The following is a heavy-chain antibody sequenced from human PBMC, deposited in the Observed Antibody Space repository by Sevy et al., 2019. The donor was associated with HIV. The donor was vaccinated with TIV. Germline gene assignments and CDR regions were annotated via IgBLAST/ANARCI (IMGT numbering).Heavy chain of an antibody. Sequence: GGSLRLSCAASGFTFSSYDMHWVRQATGKGLEWVSAIGTAGDTYYPGSVKGRFTISRENAKNSLYLQMNSLRAGDTAVYYCATCSSTSCYTHSFDYWGQGTLVTVSS. CDR1: GFTFSSYD. CDR2: IGTAGDT. CDR3: ATCSSTSCYTHSFDY. D-gene: IGHD2-2*02. V-gene: IGHV3-13*01. J-gene: IGHJ4*02.